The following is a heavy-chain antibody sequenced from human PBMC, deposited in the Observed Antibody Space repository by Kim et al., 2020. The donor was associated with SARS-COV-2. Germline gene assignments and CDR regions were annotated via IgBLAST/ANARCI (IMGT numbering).Heavy chain of an antibody. J-gene: IGHJ6*03. D-gene: IGHD2-2*01. V-gene: IGHV1-69*13. Sequence: SVQVSCKTSGGTFSRDAISWVRQAPGQGLEWMGGIFPLLGTTNYAQEFEDRVTITADESTTTAYMELSSLRSEDTAVYYCATLGPRDQDIVALPSSMFADSYFSYMDVWGKGTTVTVSS. CDR2: IFPLLGTT. CDR3: ATLGPRDQDIVALPSSMFADSYFSYMDV. CDR1: GGTFSRDA.